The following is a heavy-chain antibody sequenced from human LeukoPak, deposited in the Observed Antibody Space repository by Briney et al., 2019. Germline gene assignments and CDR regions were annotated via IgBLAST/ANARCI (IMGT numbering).Heavy chain of an antibody. CDR2: INPNSGGT. CDR3: ARGYSSSPHGFDP. V-gene: IGHV1-2*02. CDR1: GYTFTGYY. J-gene: IGHJ5*02. Sequence: GASVKVSCKASGYTFTGYYMHWVRQAPGQGLEWMGWINPNSGGTNYAQKFQGRVTMTRDTSISTAYMELSRLRSDDTAVYYCARGYSSSPHGFDPWGQGTLVTVSS. D-gene: IGHD6-6*01.